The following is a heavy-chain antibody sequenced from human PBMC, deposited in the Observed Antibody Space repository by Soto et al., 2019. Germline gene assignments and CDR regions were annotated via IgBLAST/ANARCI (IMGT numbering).Heavy chain of an antibody. V-gene: IGHV3-15*01. CDR1: GFTFSNAW. CDR2: IKSKTDGGTT. Sequence: EVQLVESGGGLVKPGGSLRLSCAASGFTFSNAWMSWVRQAPGKGLEWVGRIKSKTDGGTTDYAAPVKGRFTISRDDSKNTLYLQMNSLKTEDTAVYYCTTVVAVAGFYYYYYGMDVWGQGTTVTVSS. J-gene: IGHJ6*02. CDR3: TTVVAVAGFYYYYYGMDV. D-gene: IGHD6-19*01.